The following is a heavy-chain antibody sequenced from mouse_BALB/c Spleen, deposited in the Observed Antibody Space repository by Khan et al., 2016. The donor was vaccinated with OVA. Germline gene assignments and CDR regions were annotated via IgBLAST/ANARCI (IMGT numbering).Heavy chain of an antibody. Sequence: QVQLKESGAELVKAGASVKMSCKASGYTFTSYWMHWVKQRLGQGLEWFAETNPTNGRTYYNEKFKSKATLTVDKSSSTAYMLLSGPTFEDSAVYYFERSKKIVATYFDYWGQGTTLTVSA. CDR2: TNPTNGRT. D-gene: IGHD1-1*01. CDR1: GYTFTSYW. CDR3: ERSKKIVATYFDY. J-gene: IGHJ2*01. V-gene: IGHV1S81*02.